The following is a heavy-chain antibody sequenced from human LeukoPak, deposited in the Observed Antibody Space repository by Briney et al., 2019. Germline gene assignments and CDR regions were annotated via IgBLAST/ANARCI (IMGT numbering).Heavy chain of an antibody. V-gene: IGHV3-30*03. Sequence: PGRSLRLSCAASGFTFSSYGMHWVRQAPGKGLEWVAVISYDGSNKYYADSVKGRFTISRDNSKNTLYLQMNILRAEDTDVYYCARDYGGSRRIYWHFDLGGRGTLVTVSS. J-gene: IGHJ2*01. CDR1: GFTFSSYG. D-gene: IGHD4-23*01. CDR2: ISYDGSNK. CDR3: ARDYGGSRRIYWHFDL.